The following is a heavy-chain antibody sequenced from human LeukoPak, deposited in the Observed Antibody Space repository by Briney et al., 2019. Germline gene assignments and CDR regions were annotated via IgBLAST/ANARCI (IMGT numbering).Heavy chain of an antibody. Sequence: SQTLSLTCTVSGGSISSYYWSWLRQPPGKGLEGIGYIYYSGSTNYNPSLKSRVTISVDTSKNQFSLKLSSVTAADTAVYYCARARKYYYDSSGYYLIFDYWGQGTLVTVSS. J-gene: IGHJ4*02. CDR3: ARARKYYYDSSGYYLIFDY. CDR1: GGSISSYY. V-gene: IGHV4-59*01. D-gene: IGHD3-22*01. CDR2: IYYSGST.